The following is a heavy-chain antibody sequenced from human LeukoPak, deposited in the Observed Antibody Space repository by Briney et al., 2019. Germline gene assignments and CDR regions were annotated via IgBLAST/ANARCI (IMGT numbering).Heavy chain of an antibody. CDR2: IKQDGSEK. Sequence: GGSMRLSCAASGFTVSSNYMNWVRQAPGKGLEWVANIKQDGSEKYYVDSVRGRFTISRDNAKNSLYLQMNSLRAEDTAVYYCARSGYSYGKGAFDIWGQGTMVTVSS. CDR3: ARSGYSYGKGAFDI. CDR1: GFTVSSNY. V-gene: IGHV3-7*01. D-gene: IGHD5-18*01. J-gene: IGHJ3*02.